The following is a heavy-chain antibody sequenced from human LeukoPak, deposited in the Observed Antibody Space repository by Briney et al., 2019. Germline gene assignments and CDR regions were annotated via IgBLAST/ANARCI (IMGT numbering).Heavy chain of an antibody. CDR2: IYYSGST. J-gene: IGHJ3*02. D-gene: IGHD3-3*01. V-gene: IGHV4-39*01. Sequence: SETLSLTCTVSGGSVSSNDYYWGWIRQPPGKGLEWIGSIYYSGSTYYNPSLKSRVTISVDTSKHQFSLRLSSVTAADTAVYYCATQIRFPIFGVVSDAFDIWGQGTMVTVSS. CDR1: GGSVSSNDYY. CDR3: ATQIRFPIFGVVSDAFDI.